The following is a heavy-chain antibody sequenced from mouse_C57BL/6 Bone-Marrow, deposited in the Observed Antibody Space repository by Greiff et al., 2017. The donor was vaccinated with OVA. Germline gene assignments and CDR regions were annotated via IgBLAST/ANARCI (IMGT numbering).Heavy chain of an antibody. Sequence: VKLQESGAELARPGASVKLSCKASGYTFTSYGISWVKQRPGQGLEWIGEIYPRSGNTYYNEKFKGKATLTADKSSSTAYMEISSLTSEDSAVYCYAGSPTYYCNLWGQGTTLTVSS. J-gene: IGHJ2*01. CDR1: GYTFTSYG. D-gene: IGHD2-10*01. V-gene: IGHV1-81*01. CDR2: IYPRSGNT. CDR3: AGSPTYYCNL.